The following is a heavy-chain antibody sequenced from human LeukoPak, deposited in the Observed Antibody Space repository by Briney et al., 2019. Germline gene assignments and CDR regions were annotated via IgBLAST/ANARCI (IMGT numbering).Heavy chain of an antibody. V-gene: IGHV3-48*03. CDR3: LQKGYASFDS. Sequence: PGGSLRLSCAASGFTFSSYEMNWVRQAPGKGLEWVSYISSSGSTIYYADSVKGRFTISRDNSKNTLFLQMNSLRAEDTAVYYCLQKGYASFDSWGQGMLVTVSS. CDR1: GFTFSSYE. CDR2: ISSSGSTI. D-gene: IGHD2-2*01. J-gene: IGHJ4*02.